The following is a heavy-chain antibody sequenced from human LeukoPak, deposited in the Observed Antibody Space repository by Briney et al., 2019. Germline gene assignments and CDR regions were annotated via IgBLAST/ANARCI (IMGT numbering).Heavy chain of an antibody. V-gene: IGHV3-30*04. CDR2: ISYDGSNK. Sequence: TGGSLRLSCAASGFTFSSYAMHWVRQAPGKGLGWVAVISYDGSNKYYADSVKGRFTISRDNSKNTLYLQMNSLRAEDTAVYYCASGVTLTTNYYYMDVWGKGTTVTVSS. J-gene: IGHJ6*03. CDR1: GFTFSSYA. CDR3: ASGVTLTTNYYYMDV. D-gene: IGHD3-10*01.